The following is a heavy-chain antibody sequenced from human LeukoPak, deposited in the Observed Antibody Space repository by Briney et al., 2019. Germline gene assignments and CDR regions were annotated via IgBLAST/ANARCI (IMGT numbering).Heavy chain of an antibody. CDR1: GFTFSSYS. CDR3: AKNTQNSGAPLGY. D-gene: IGHD4-23*01. CDR2: ISSSSSYI. V-gene: IGHV3-21*01. J-gene: IGHJ4*02. Sequence: SGGSLRLSCAASGFTFSSYSMNWVRQAPGKGLEWVSSISSSSSYIYYADSVKGRFTISRDNAKNSLYLQMNSLRAEDTAVYYCAKNTQNSGAPLGYWGQGTLVTVSS.